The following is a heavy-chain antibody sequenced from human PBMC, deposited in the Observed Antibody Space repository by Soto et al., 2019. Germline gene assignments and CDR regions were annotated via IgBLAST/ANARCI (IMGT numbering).Heavy chain of an antibody. CDR2: ISGSGGST. V-gene: IGHV3-23*01. J-gene: IGHJ6*02. CDR1: GFTFSSYA. D-gene: IGHD5-18*01. Sequence: PGGSLRLSCAASGFTFSSYAMSWVRQAPGKGLEWVSAISGSGGSTYYADSVKGRFTISRDNSKNTLYLQMNSLRAEDTAVYYYAKDSDDVDTAMAYYYYGMDVWGQGTTVTVSS. CDR3: AKDSDDVDTAMAYYYYGMDV.